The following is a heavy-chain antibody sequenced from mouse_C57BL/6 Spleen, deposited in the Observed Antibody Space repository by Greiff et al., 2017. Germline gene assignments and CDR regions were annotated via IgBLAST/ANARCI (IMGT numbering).Heavy chain of an antibody. J-gene: IGHJ1*03. CDR2: INYDGSST. CDR3: AREHYSNLWYFDV. V-gene: IGHV5-16*01. Sequence: EVKLVESEGGLVQPGSSMKLSCTASGFTFSDYYMAWVRQVPEKGLEWVANINYDGSSTYYLDSLKSSFIISRDNAKNILYLQKSRLKSEDTAAYYFAREHYSNLWYFDVWGKGTTVTVSS. D-gene: IGHD2-5*01. CDR1: GFTFSDYY.